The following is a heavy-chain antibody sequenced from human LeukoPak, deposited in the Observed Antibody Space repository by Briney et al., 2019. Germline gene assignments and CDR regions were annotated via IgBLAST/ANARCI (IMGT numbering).Heavy chain of an antibody. CDR2: ISGSGGST. CDR3: AKGDSSGWYSCFDY. V-gene: IGHV3-23*01. D-gene: IGHD6-19*01. CDR1: GGTFSSYT. J-gene: IGHJ4*02. Sequence: SCKASGGTFSSYTMSWVRPAPGKGLEWVSAISGSGGSTYYADSVKGRFTISRDNSKNTLYLQMNSLRAEDTAVYYCAKGDSSGWYSCFDYWGQGTLVTVSS.